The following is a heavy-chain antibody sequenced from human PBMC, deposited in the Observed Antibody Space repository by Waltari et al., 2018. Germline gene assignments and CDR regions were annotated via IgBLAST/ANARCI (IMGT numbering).Heavy chain of an antibody. Sequence: QVQLVQSGAEVKKPGASVKVSCKASGYTFTRYDINWVRQATGQGLEWMGWMNPNSGNTGYAQKFQGRVTMTRNTSISTAYMELSSLRSEDTAVYYCARMALGYYDSSGYHWGQGTLVTVSS. CDR2: MNPNSGNT. V-gene: IGHV1-8*01. J-gene: IGHJ4*02. D-gene: IGHD3-22*01. CDR3: ARMALGYYDSSGYH. CDR1: GYTFTRYD.